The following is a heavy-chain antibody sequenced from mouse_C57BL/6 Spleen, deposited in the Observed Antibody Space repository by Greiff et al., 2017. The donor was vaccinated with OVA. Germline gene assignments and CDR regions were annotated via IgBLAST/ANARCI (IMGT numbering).Heavy chain of an antibody. J-gene: IGHJ1*03. CDR1: GYTFTDYN. V-gene: IGHV1-18*01. CDR3: ARTPYYYGSSYVEWYFDV. D-gene: IGHD1-1*01. CDR2: INPNNGGT. Sequence: VQLQQSGPELVKPGASVKIPCKASGYTFTDYNMDWVKQSHGKSLEWIGDINPNNGGTSYNQKFKGKATLTVDKSSSTAYMELRSLTSEDTAVYYCARTPYYYGSSYVEWYFDVWGTGTTVTVSS.